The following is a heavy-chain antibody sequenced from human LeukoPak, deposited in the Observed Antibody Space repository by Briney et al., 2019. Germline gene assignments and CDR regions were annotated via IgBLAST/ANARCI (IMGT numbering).Heavy chain of an antibody. CDR2: VSHDGSTK. CDR3: ARAIMGTENLDY. V-gene: IGHV3-30*10. J-gene: IGHJ4*02. D-gene: IGHD5-18*01. Sequence: PGGSLRLSCAASGFSLSTYAMHWVRQAPGMGPEWVAVVSHDGSTKCYTDSVRGRFTISRDNSKNTFFLQLNGLRTGDTAVYYCARAIMGTENLDYWGQGTLVTVSS. CDR1: GFSLSTYA.